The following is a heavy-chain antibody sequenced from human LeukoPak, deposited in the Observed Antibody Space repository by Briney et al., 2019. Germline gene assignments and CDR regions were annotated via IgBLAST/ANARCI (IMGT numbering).Heavy chain of an antibody. J-gene: IGHJ4*02. V-gene: IGHV4-61*02. CDR1: GGSISSGSYY. CDR2: IYTSGST. CDR3: ARVQGYGVFDY. Sequence: SETLSLTCTVSGGSISSGSYYWSWIRQPAGKGLEWIGRIYTSGSTNYNPSLKSRVTISVDTSKNQFSLKLSSVTAADTAVYYCARVQGYGVFDYWGQGTLVTVSS. D-gene: IGHD4-17*01.